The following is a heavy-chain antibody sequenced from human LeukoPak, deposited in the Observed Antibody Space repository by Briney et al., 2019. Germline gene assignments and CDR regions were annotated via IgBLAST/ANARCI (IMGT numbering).Heavy chain of an antibody. CDR1: GFTFSSYA. D-gene: IGHD1-26*01. J-gene: IGHJ6*02. CDR3: AKDGAVGGGIPYYYGMDV. CDR2: ISGSGGST. Sequence: PGGSLRLSCAASGFTFSSYAMSWVRQAPGKGLEWVSAISGSGGSTYYADSVKGRFTISRDNSKNTLYLQMNSLRAEDTAVYYCAKDGAVGGGIPYYYGMDVWGQGTTVTVSS. V-gene: IGHV3-23*01.